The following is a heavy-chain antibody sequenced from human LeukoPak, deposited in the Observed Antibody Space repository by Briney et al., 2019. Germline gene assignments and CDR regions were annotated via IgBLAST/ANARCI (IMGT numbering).Heavy chain of an antibody. CDR1: GFTFDDYG. CDR3: ARDSSGYLFDN. J-gene: IGHJ4*02. Sequence: GGSLRLSCAASGFTFDDYGMSWVRQAPGKGLEWVSGINWNGGSTGYADPVKGRFTISRDNAKNSLYLQMNSLRAEDTALYHCARDSSGYLFDNWGQGTLVTVSS. D-gene: IGHD3-22*01. V-gene: IGHV3-20*01. CDR2: INWNGGST.